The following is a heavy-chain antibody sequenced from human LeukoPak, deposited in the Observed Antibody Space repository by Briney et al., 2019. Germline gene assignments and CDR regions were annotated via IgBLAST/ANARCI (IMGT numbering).Heavy chain of an antibody. CDR3: AREKGSSSSGSAFDI. CDR2: INHSGST. CDR1: GGSFSGYY. D-gene: IGHD6-6*01. V-gene: IGHV4-34*01. Sequence: PSETLSLTCAVYGGSFSGYYWSWIRQPPGKGLEWIGEINHSGSTNYNPSLKSRVTISVDTSKNQFSLKLSSVTAADTAVYYCAREKGSSSSGSAFDIWGQGTMVTVSS. J-gene: IGHJ3*02.